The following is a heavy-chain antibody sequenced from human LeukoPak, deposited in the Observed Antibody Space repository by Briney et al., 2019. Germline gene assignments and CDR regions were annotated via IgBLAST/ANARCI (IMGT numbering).Heavy chain of an antibody. CDR1: GFTVSSNY. V-gene: IGHV3-53*01. CDR2: IYSGGNT. Sequence: PGGSLRLSCAASGFTVSSNYMNWVRQAPGKGLEWASVIYSGGNTYYADSVKGRFTISRDNSKHTLYLQMNSLRAEDTAVYYCASAYSSSWYVYWGQGTLVTVSS. CDR3: ASAYSSSWYVY. J-gene: IGHJ4*02. D-gene: IGHD6-13*01.